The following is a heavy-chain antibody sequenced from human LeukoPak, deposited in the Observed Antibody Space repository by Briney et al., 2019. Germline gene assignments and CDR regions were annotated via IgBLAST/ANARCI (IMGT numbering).Heavy chain of an antibody. Sequence: GGSLRLSCAASGFTFSSYEMNWVRQAPGKGLEWVSYISSSGSTIYYADSVKGRFTISRDNAKNSLYLQMNSLRAEDTAVYYCARGYSSSWYGDTDWGQGTLVTVSS. V-gene: IGHV3-48*03. CDR3: ARGYSSSWYGDTD. D-gene: IGHD6-13*01. CDR1: GFTFSSYE. J-gene: IGHJ4*02. CDR2: ISSSGSTI.